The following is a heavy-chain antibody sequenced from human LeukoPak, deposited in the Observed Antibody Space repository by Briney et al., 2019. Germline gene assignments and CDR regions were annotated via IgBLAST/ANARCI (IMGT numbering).Heavy chain of an antibody. D-gene: IGHD1-20*01. CDR2: IYYSVST. Sequence: PSETLSLTCTVAGGSISSYYWSWIRQPPGKGLEGIGYIYYSVSTNYNPSLKSRVTISVDTRKTPFSLKLSSVPAADTDVYYCARDANWNGFSYSSSMDVWGKGTTVTVSS. V-gene: IGHV4-59*01. CDR1: GGSISSYY. J-gene: IGHJ6*03. CDR3: ARDANWNGFSYSSSMDV.